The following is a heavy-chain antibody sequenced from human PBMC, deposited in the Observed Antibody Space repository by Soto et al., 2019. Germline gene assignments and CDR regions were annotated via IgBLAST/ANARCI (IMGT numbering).Heavy chain of an antibody. Sequence: QVQLVQSGAEVKKPGSSVKVSCKASGGTFSSYAISWVQQAPGQGLEWMGGIIPIFGTANYAQKFQGRVTITADESTSTAYMELSSLRSEDTAVYYCARSMITFGGVIDSFDYWGQGTLVTVSS. V-gene: IGHV1-69*01. CDR2: IIPIFGTA. CDR3: ARSMITFGGVIDSFDY. D-gene: IGHD3-16*02. CDR1: GGTFSSYA. J-gene: IGHJ4*02.